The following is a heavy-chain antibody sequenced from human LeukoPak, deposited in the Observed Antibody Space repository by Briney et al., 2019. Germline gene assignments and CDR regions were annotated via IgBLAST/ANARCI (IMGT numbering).Heavy chain of an antibody. Sequence: PGRSLRLSCAASGFTFSSYAMHWVRQAPGKGLEWVAVISYDGSNKYYADSVKGRFTISRDNSKNTLYLQMNSLRAKDTAVYYCARAPPGIAAAGTRYYYYGMDVWGQGTTVTVSS. CDR1: GFTFSSYA. V-gene: IGHV3-30-3*01. CDR3: ARAPPGIAAAGTRYYYYGMDV. J-gene: IGHJ6*02. CDR2: ISYDGSNK. D-gene: IGHD6-13*01.